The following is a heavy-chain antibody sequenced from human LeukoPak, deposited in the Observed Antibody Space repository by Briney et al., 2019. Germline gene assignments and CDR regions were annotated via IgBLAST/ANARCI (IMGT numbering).Heavy chain of an antibody. J-gene: IGHJ3*02. CDR3: TRANGWDAFDI. D-gene: IGHD6-19*01. V-gene: IGHV3-73*01. CDR2: IRSKANSYAT. CDR1: GFTVSSNY. Sequence: PGGSLRLSCAASGFTVSSNYMTWVRQAPGKGLEWVGRIRSKANSYATAYAASVKGRFTIPRDDSKKMAYLQMNNLKTEDTAMYYCTRANGWDAFDIWGQGTMVTVSS.